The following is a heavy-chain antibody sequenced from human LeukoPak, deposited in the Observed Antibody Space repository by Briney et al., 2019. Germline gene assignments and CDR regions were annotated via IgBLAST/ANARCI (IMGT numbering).Heavy chain of an antibody. Sequence: GGSLRLSCAASGFTFSSYEMNWVRQAPGKGLEWGSYISSSGSTIYYADSVKGRFTISRDNAKNSLYLQMNSLRAEDTAVYYCAELGITMIGGVWGKGTTVTISS. CDR3: AELGITMIGGV. CDR2: ISSSGSTI. D-gene: IGHD3-10*02. V-gene: IGHV3-48*03. J-gene: IGHJ6*04. CDR1: GFTFSSYE.